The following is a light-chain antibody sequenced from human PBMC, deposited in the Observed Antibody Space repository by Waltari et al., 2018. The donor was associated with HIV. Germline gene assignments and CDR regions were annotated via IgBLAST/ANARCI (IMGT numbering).Light chain of an antibody. CDR2: NVS. Sequence: QSALTQSASVSGSPGQSITISCTGTTSDVGGYNYVSWYQEHPSKAPKLVIYNVSNRPSGMSNRYSGSKTGNTASPTISGSQSEAESEYYISTYTTRNTVVFGGETKVTVL. J-gene: IGLJ2*01. CDR1: TSDVGGYNY. CDR3: STYTTRNTVV. V-gene: IGLV2-14*01.